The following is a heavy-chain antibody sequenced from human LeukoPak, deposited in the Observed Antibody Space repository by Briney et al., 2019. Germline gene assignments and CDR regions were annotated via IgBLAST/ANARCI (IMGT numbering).Heavy chain of an antibody. V-gene: IGHV3-23*01. D-gene: IGHD6-19*01. CDR2: MSGSGGST. CDR1: GFTFSSYA. Sequence: PGGSLRLSCAASGFTFSSYAMSWVRQAPGKGLEWVSTMSGSGGSTYYADSVKGRFTISRDNAKNSLYLQMNSLRAEDTAVYYCARDPSSGWYDFDYWGQGALVTVSS. J-gene: IGHJ4*02. CDR3: ARDPSSGWYDFDY.